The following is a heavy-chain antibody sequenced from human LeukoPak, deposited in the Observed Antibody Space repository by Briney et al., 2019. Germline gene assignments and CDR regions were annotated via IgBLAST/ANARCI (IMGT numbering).Heavy chain of an antibody. D-gene: IGHD4-17*01. CDR3: ARRSPGAGDYYFDY. Sequence: SETLSLTCTVSGSSISSYYWSWIRQPPGKGLEWIGYINDSGTATYNPSLKSRVTTSLDTSKKQFSLKLHSMTATDTAIYYCARRSPGAGDYYFDYWGQGTLVTVSS. CDR1: GSSISSYY. CDR2: INDSGTA. V-gene: IGHV4-59*08. J-gene: IGHJ4*02.